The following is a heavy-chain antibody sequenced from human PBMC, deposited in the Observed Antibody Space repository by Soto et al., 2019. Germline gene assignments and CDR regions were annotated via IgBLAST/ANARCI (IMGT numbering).Heavy chain of an antibody. CDR2: IDPSDSYT. CDR1: GYSFTSYW. D-gene: IGHD3-10*01. Sequence: PGESLKISCKGSGYSFTSYWISWVRQMPGKGLEWMGRIDPSDSYTNYSPSFQGHVTISADKSISTAYLQWSSLKASDTAMYYCARRPRRGGGIPSYYGMDVWGQGNTVTVSS. V-gene: IGHV5-10-1*01. CDR3: ARRPRRGGGIPSYYGMDV. J-gene: IGHJ6*02.